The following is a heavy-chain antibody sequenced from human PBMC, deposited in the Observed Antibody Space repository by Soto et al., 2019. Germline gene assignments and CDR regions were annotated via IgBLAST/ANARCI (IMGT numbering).Heavy chain of an antibody. CDR1: GFTFSSYG. Sequence: GSLRLSCAASGFTFSSYGMHWVRQAPGKGLEWVAVIWYDGSNKYYADSVKGRFTISRDNSKNTLYLQMNSLRAEDTAVYYCARERGLAAARFDYWGQGTLVTVSS. D-gene: IGHD6-13*01. CDR2: IWYDGSNK. V-gene: IGHV3-33*01. CDR3: ARERGLAAARFDY. J-gene: IGHJ4*02.